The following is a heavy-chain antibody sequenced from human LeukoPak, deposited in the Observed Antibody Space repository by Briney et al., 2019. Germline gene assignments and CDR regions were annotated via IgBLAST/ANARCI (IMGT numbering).Heavy chain of an antibody. J-gene: IGHJ4*02. D-gene: IGHD3-22*01. CDR2: IYRGGST. V-gene: IGHV3-53*01. Sequence: GGSLRLSCAASGFIVSSNYMNWVRQAPGKGLEWVSVIYRGGSTYYTDSVKGRFTISRDNPKNTLYLQMNSLRAEDTAVYYCARVSYDSSGYYYNFDYWGQGTLVTVSS. CDR1: GFIVSSNY. CDR3: ARVSYDSSGYYYNFDY.